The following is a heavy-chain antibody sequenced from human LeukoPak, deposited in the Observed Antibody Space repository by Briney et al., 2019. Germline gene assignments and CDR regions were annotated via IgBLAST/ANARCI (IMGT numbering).Heavy chain of an antibody. CDR2: IYYSGST. J-gene: IGHJ4*02. D-gene: IGHD2-2*01. V-gene: IGHV4-39*01. CDR3: ARRIVVVPAAPGRDYFDY. CDR1: GGSISSSSYY. Sequence: SETLSLTCTVSGGSISSSSYYWGWIRQPPGKGLEWIGSIYYSGSTYYNPSLKSRVTISVDTSKNQFSLKLSSVTAADTAVYYCARRIVVVPAAPGRDYFDYWGQGTLVTVSS.